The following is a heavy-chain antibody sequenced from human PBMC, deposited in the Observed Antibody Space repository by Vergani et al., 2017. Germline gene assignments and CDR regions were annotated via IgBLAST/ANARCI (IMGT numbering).Heavy chain of an antibody. CDR1: GGSFSGYY. CDR3: ARVLANSSSWYDAFDI. V-gene: IGHV4-34*01. CDR2: INHSGST. Sequence: QVQLQQWGAGLLKPSETLSLTCAVYGGSFSGYYWSWIRQPPGKGLEWIGEINHSGSTNYNPSLKSRVTISVDTSKNQFSLKLSSVTAADTAVYYCARVLANSSSWYDAFDIWGQGTMVTVS. J-gene: IGHJ3*02. D-gene: IGHD6-13*01.